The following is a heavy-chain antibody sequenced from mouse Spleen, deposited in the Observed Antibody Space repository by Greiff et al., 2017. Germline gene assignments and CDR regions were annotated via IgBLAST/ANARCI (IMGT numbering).Heavy chain of an antibody. V-gene: IGHV2-2*01. CDR2: IWRGGST. J-gene: IGHJ4*01. D-gene: IGHD2-4*01. Sequence: VQLQQSGPGLVQPAQSLSITCTVSGFSLTSYGVHWVRQSPGKGLEWLGVIWRGGSTDYNAAFISRLSISKDNSKSQVFFKMNSLQADDTAIYYCARWCYDYVYYAMDYWGQGTSVTVSS. CDR1: GFSLTSYG. CDR3: ARWCYDYVYYAMDY.